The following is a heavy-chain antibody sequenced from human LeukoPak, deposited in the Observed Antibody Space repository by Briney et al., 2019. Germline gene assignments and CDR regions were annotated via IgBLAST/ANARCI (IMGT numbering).Heavy chain of an antibody. D-gene: IGHD5-12*01. CDR2: INHSGST. Sequence: SETLSLTCAVYGGSFSGYYWSWIRQPPGKGLEWIGEINHSGSTNYNPSLKSRVTISVDTSKNQFSLKLSSVTAADTAVYFCARGMAAAYDYNWFDAWGQGTLVTVSS. CDR1: GGSFSGYY. J-gene: IGHJ5*02. V-gene: IGHV4-34*01. CDR3: ARGMAAAYDYNWFDA.